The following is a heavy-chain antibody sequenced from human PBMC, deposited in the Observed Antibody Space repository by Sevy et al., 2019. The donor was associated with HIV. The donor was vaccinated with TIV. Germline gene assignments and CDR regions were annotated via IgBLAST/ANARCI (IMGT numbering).Heavy chain of an antibody. V-gene: IGHV3-30-3*01. D-gene: IGHD5-12*01. CDR3: ARDGVYSGYDRQYYYYYYGMDV. CDR1: GFTFSSYA. CDR2: ISYDGSNK. J-gene: IGHJ6*02. Sequence: GGSLRLSCAASGFTFSSYAMHWVRQAPGKGLEWVAVISYDGSNKYYADSVKGRLTISRDNSKNTLYLQMNSLRAEDTAVYYCARDGVYSGYDRQYYYYYYGMDVWGQGTTVTVSS.